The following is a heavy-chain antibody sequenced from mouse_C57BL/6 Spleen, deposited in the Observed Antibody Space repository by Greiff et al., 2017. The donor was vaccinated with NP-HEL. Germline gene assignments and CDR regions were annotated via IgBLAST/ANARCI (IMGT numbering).Heavy chain of an antibody. CDR1: GYTFTSYW. J-gene: IGHJ4*01. Sequence: VQLQQPGAELVKPGASVKLSCKASGYTFTSYWMHWVKQRPGQGLEWIGMIHPNSGSTNYNEKFKGKATLTVDKSSSTAYMQLSSLTSEDTAVYYGARDLFSATVVGPGESLDYWGQGTSVTVSS. CDR2: IHPNSGST. V-gene: IGHV1-64*01. CDR3: ARDLFSATVVGPGESLDY. D-gene: IGHD1-1*01.